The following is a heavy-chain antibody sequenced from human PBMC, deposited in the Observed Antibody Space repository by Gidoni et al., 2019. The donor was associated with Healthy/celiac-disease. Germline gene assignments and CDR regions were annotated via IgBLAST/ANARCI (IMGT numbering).Heavy chain of an antibody. V-gene: IGHV3-23*01. CDR3: AKGRMGGDG. CDR1: GFTFSSYA. J-gene: IGHJ4*02. Sequence: QPGGSLSLSCAPSGFTFSSYAMSWVRQAPGKGLEWVSGLSGSGGSTYYADSVKGRFTISRDKSKNTLYLQMNSLGAEDTAVYYCAKGRMGGDGWGQGTLVTVSS. CDR2: LSGSGGST. D-gene: IGHD2-21*02.